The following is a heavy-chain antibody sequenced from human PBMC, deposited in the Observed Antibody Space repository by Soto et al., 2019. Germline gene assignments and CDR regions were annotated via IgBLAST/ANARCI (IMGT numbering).Heavy chain of an antibody. V-gene: IGHV3-30*18. CDR2: ISYDGSNK. CDR1: GFTFSSYG. Sequence: GGSLRLSCAASGFTFSSYGMHWVRQAPGKGLEWVAVISYDGSNKYYADSVKGRFTISRDNSKNTLYLQMNSLRAEDTAVYYCAKGFLEWSLDYWGQGTLVTVS. CDR3: AKGFLEWSLDY. D-gene: IGHD3-3*01. J-gene: IGHJ4*02.